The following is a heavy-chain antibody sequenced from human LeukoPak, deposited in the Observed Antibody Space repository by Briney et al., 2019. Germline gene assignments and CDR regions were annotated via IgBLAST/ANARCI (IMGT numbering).Heavy chain of an antibody. Sequence: PSETLSLTCAVYGGSFSGYYWSWIRQPPGKGLEWIGEINHSGSTNYNPSLKSRVTISVDTSKNQFSLKLSSVTAADTAVYYCARNIVLMVYAIYLDYWGQGTLVTVSS. CDR3: ARNIVLMVYAIYLDY. V-gene: IGHV4-34*01. CDR2: INHSGST. D-gene: IGHD2-8*01. J-gene: IGHJ4*02. CDR1: GGSFSGYY.